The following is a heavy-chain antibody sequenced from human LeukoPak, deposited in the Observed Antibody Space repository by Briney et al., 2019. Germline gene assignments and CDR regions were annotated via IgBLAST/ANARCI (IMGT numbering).Heavy chain of an antibody. Sequence: GGSLRLSCAASGFTFSTYYMHWVRQAPGKGLMWVSRINSDGSITNYADSVKGRFTISRDNAKNTLYLQMNSLRAEDTAVYYCARVRATFSPHFDNWGQGTLVTVSS. D-gene: IGHD5-12*01. CDR3: ARVRATFSPHFDN. V-gene: IGHV3-74*01. CDR2: INSDGSIT. J-gene: IGHJ4*02. CDR1: GFTFSTYY.